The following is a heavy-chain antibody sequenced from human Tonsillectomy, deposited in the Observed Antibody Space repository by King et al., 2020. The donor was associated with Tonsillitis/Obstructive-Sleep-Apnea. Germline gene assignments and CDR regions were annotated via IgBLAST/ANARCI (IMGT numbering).Heavy chain of an antibody. CDR3: ARLVVGGLVNLWFDP. CDR2: LYYGGST. J-gene: IGHJ5*02. V-gene: IGHV4-39*01. Sequence: QLQESGPGLVKPSETLSLTCTVSGGSISRSSYFWGWIRQPPGKGLEWIGSLYYGGSTYYNPSLKSRVSISVETSKNQFSLTLSSVTAADTAVYYCARLVVGGLVNLWFDPWGQGTLVTVSS. D-gene: IGHD3-3*01. CDR1: GGSISRSSYF.